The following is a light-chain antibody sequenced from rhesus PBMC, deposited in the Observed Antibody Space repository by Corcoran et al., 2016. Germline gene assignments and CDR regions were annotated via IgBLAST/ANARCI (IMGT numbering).Light chain of an antibody. CDR2: KAT. CDR3: LRYNRGPLT. CDR1: QGISSW. J-gene: IGKJ4*01. V-gene: IGKV1-22*01. Sequence: DIQMTQSPSPLSASVGDTVTITCQASQGISSWLAWYQQKPGKAPKLLIYKATKLQSGVPLRFSGSGSGTDCTLTISSLPPEDFATYYCLRYNRGPLTFGGGTKVELK.